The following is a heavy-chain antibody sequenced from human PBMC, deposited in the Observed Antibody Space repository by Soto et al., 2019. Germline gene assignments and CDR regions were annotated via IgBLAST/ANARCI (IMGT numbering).Heavy chain of an antibody. CDR3: ARDLCWAFDS. Sequence: EVQLVESGGGSVQPGGSLRLSCAASGFTFSTFSMNWVRQAPGRGLEWISYISGGGRPISYADSVKGRFTISRDNAKNSLYLQMDRPTDADTAVYYCARDLCWAFDSLGQGTLVTVSS. CDR2: ISGGGRPI. CDR1: GFTFSTFS. D-gene: IGHD2-15*01. J-gene: IGHJ4*02. V-gene: IGHV3-48*02.